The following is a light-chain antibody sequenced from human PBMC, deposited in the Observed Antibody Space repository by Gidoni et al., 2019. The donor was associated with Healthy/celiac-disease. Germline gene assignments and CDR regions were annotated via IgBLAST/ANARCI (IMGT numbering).Light chain of an antibody. CDR3: QQYYSTLWT. CDR2: WAS. V-gene: IGKV4-1*01. J-gene: IGKJ2*02. CDR1: QSVLYSSNNKNY. Sequence: DIVMTESPDYLAVSLGERATINCKSSQSVLYSSNNKNYLALYQQKPGQPPKLLIYWASTRESGVPDRFSGSGSGTDFTLTISILQAEDVAVYYCQQYYSTLWTFXQXTKLEIK.